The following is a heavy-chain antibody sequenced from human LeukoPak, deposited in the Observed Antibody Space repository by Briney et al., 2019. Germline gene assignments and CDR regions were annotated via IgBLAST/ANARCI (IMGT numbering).Heavy chain of an antibody. J-gene: IGHJ4*02. V-gene: IGHV3-74*01. CDR2: IKSDGSST. D-gene: IGHD2-21*02. CDR1: GFTFSSYW. CDR3: ATDEGDSGGLDY. Sequence: QPGGSLRLSCAASGFTFSSYWMHWVRQAPGKGLVWVSRIKSDGSSTNYADSVKGRFTFSRDNSKNALFLQMNSLRAEDTAVYYCATDEGDSGGLDYWGQGTLVTVSS.